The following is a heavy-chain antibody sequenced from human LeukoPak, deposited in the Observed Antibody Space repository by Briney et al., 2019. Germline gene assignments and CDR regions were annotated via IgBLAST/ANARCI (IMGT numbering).Heavy chain of an antibody. CDR2: ISHDGTNE. CDR3: VRGALRKLWTLGVD. D-gene: IGHD3-16*01. V-gene: IGHV3-30*04. J-gene: IGHJ4*02. Sequence: GGSLRLPCVASGFTFNNYGMHWVRQAPGKGLEWVSLISHDGTNEDYSDSVEGRFTISRDNSKKTVYLQMDSLRSEDTAVYYCVRGALRKLWTLGVDWGQGTLVIVSS. CDR1: GFTFNNYG.